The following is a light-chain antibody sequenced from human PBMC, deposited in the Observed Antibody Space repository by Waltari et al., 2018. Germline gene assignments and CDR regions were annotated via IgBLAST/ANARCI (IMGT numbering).Light chain of an antibody. CDR2: AAS. V-gene: IGKV1-9*01. CDR3: QQVNGYPLT. J-gene: IGKJ4*01. Sequence: DIQLTQSPSFLSASVGDRVTITCRASQGISSYLVSYQQKPGKAPKVLISAASTLQTGVPSRFGGSGSGTEFTLTISSLQPEDFATYYCQQVNGYPLTFGGGTKVEIK. CDR1: QGISSY.